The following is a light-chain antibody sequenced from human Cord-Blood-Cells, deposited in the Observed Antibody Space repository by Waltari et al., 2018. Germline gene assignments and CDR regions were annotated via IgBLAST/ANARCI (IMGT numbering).Light chain of an antibody. CDR1: SSDVGGYNY. V-gene: IGLV2-14*01. CDR3: SSYTSSSTLVV. J-gene: IGLJ2*01. CDR2: YVS. Sequence: QSALTQPASVSGSPGQSITIPCPGTSSDVGGYNYFSWYQQHPGKAPKLMIYYVSNRPSGVSNRFSGSKSGNTASLTISGLQAEDEADYYCSSYTSSSTLVVFGGGTKLTVL.